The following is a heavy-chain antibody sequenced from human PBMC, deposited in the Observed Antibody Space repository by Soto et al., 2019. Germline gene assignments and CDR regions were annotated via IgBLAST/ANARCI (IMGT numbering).Heavy chain of an antibody. D-gene: IGHD3-16*02. CDR1: GFTFISYA. Sequence: EVQLLESGGGLVQPGGSLRLSCAASGFTFISYAMSWVRQAPGKGLEWVAGTSGSGATPYYADSVKGRFTISRDNSKNTLYLQMNGLRAEYTAVYYCAGTPPYDYIWGSYRPIDYWGEGTLVTVS. CDR3: AGTPPYDYIWGSYRPIDY. CDR2: TSGSGATP. V-gene: IGHV3-23*01. J-gene: IGHJ4*02.